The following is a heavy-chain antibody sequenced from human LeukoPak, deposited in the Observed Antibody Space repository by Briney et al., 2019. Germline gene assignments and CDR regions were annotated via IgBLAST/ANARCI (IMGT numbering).Heavy chain of an antibody. Sequence: GESLKISCKASGYSFTNYWISWVRQMPGKGLEWMGRIDPTDSYSSYSPSFQGHVSISADKSISSAYLQLWSLRASDTAVYYCARHGARYQYNGMDVWGQGTTVTVSS. J-gene: IGHJ6*02. CDR2: IDPTDSYS. D-gene: IGHD1-26*01. CDR1: GYSFTNYW. CDR3: ARHGARYQYNGMDV. V-gene: IGHV5-10-1*01.